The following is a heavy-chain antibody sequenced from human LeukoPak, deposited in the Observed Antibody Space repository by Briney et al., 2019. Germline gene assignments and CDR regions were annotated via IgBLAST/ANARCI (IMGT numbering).Heavy chain of an antibody. CDR2: IYYSGST. D-gene: IGHD2-15*01. Sequence: SETLSLTCTVSGGSVSSGSYYWSWIRQPPAKGLEWIGYIYYSGSTNYNPSLKSRVTISVDTFKKQFSMKLRSVTAADTAVYYCARGTPAGYCSGGSCYSIDYWGQGTLVTVSS. J-gene: IGHJ4*02. CDR1: GGSVSSGSYY. CDR3: ARGTPAGYCSGGSCYSIDY. V-gene: IGHV4-61*01.